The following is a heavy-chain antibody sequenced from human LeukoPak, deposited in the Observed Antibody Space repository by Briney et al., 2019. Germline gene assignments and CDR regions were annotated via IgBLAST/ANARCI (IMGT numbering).Heavy chain of an antibody. CDR1: GFTFDDYA. D-gene: IGHD3-22*01. CDR3: AKIPENYYDTIGY. CDR2: ISWNSGSI. J-gene: IGHJ4*02. Sequence: SGGSLRLSCAASGFTFDDYAMHWVRQAPGKGLEWVSGISWNSGSIGYADSVKGRFTISRDNAKNSLYLQMNSLRAEDTALYYCAKIPENYYDTIGYWGQGTLVTVSS. V-gene: IGHV3-9*01.